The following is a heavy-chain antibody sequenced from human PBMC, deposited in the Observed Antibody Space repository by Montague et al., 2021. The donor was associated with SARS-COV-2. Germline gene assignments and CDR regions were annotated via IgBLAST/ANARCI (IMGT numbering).Heavy chain of an antibody. J-gene: IGHJ3*02. V-gene: IGHV4-31*03. Sequence: TLSLTCTVSGGSISSGGYYWSWIRQLPGKGLEWTGYIYYSGSTYYNPSLKSRVTISVDTSKNQFSLKLSSVTAADTAVYYCARARITMIVVVNAFDIWGQGTMVAVSS. CDR3: ARARITMIVVVNAFDI. CDR2: IYYSGST. CDR1: GGSISSGGYY. D-gene: IGHD3-22*01.